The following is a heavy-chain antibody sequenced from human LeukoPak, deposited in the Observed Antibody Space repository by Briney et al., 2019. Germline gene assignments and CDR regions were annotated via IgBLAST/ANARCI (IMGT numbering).Heavy chain of an antibody. Sequence: SETLSLTCAVYRGSFSGFFWTWVRQPPGKGLEWIGDITPGGSTNYNSSLKSRVTISVDTSKNQFSLKLSSVTAADTAVYYCARGTRLHQSSNFDYWGQGTLVTVSS. CDR1: RGSFSGFF. CDR2: ITPGGST. V-gene: IGHV4-34*01. CDR3: ARGTRLHQSSNFDY. D-gene: IGHD4-11*01. J-gene: IGHJ4*02.